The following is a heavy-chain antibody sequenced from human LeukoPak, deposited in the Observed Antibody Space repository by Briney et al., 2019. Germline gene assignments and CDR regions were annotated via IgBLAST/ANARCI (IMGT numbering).Heavy chain of an antibody. CDR2: INPNSGGT. D-gene: IGHD6-19*01. J-gene: IGHJ6*02. V-gene: IGHV1-2*02. Sequence: GASVKVSCKASGYTFTGYYMHWVRQAPGQGRGWMGWINPNSGGTNYAQKFQGRVTMTRDTSISTAYMELSRLRSADTAVYYCARSVVAGIGAYYYYGMDVWGQGTTVTVSS. CDR3: ARSVVAGIGAYYYYGMDV. CDR1: GYTFTGYY.